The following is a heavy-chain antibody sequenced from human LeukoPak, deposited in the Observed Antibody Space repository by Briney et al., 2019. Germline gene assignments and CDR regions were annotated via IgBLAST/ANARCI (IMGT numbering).Heavy chain of an antibody. V-gene: IGHV4-4*02. Sequence: SETLSLTCAVSGGSISSSNWWSWVRQPPGKGLEWIGEIYHSGSTNYNPSLKSRVTISVDKSKNQFSLKLSSVTAADTAVYYCARAPPRAVTTYYFDYWGQGTLVTVSS. CDR1: GGSISSSNW. J-gene: IGHJ4*02. CDR3: ARAPPRAVTTYYFDY. CDR2: IYHSGST. D-gene: IGHD4-17*01.